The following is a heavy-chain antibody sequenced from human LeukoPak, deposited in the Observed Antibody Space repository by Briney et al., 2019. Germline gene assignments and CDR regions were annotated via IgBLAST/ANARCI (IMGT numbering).Heavy chain of an antibody. CDR3: ARWDTPSISSGQLRAGFDY. Sequence: SVKVSCKASGYTLTDYYMHWVRQAPGQGLEWMGGIIPIFGTANYAQKFQGRVTITADESTSTAYMELSSLRSEDTAVYYCARWDTPSISSGQLRAGFDYWGQGTLVTVSS. D-gene: IGHD3-22*01. J-gene: IGHJ4*02. CDR2: IIPIFGTA. CDR1: GYTLTDYY. V-gene: IGHV1-69*13.